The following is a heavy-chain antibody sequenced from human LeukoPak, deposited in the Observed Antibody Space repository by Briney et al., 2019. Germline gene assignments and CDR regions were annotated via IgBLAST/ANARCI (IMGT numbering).Heavy chain of an antibody. Sequence: GGSLRLSCAASGFTFSSYWMHWVRQAPGKGLVWVSRINSDGSSTSYADSVKGRFTISRDNAENTLYLQMNSLRAEDTAVYYCARRDGHSDAFDIWGQGTMVTVSS. D-gene: IGHD5-24*01. J-gene: IGHJ3*02. CDR1: GFTFSSYW. CDR3: ARRDGHSDAFDI. V-gene: IGHV3-74*01. CDR2: INSDGSST.